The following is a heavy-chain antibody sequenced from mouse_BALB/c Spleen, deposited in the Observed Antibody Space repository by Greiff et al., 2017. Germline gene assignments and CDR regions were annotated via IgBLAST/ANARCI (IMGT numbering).Heavy chain of an antibody. CDR3: ARSGMTLY. D-gene: IGHD1-1*01. J-gene: IGHJ2*01. CDR1: GYTFTSYW. CDR2: INPSTGYT. V-gene: IGHV1S26*01. Sequence: QVQLQQPGAELVKPGAPVKMSCKASGYTFTSYWMHWVKQRPGQGLEWIGYINPSTGYTEYNQKFKDKATLTADKSSSTAYMQLSSLTSEDSAVYYCARSGMTLYWGQGTTLTVSS.